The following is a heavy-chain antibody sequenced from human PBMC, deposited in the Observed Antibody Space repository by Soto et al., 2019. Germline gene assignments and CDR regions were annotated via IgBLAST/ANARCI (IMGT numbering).Heavy chain of an antibody. CDR1: GYTFTSYG. V-gene: IGHV1-18*01. CDR3: ARDLRQQLLDY. Sequence: ASVKVSCKASGYTFTSYGISWVRQAPGQGLEWMGWISAYNGNTNYAQNLQGRVTMTTDTSTSTAYMDLRSLRSDDTAVYYCARDLRQQLLDYWGQGTLVTVSS. CDR2: ISAYNGNT. J-gene: IGHJ4*02. D-gene: IGHD6-13*01.